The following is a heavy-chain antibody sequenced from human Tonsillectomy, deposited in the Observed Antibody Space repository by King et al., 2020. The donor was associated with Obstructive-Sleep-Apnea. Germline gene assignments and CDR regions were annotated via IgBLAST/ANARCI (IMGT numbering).Heavy chain of an antibody. CDR3: ARDGEILGGMDV. V-gene: IGHV3-74*01. D-gene: IGHD2/OR15-2a*01. CDR1: GFTFSSYW. Sequence: VQLVESGGGLVQPGGSLRLSCAASGFTFSSYWMHWVRQAPGKGLVWVSRINSDGSSTSYADSVKGRFTSSRDNAKNTLYLQMNSLRAEDTAVYYCARDGEILGGMDVWGQGTTVTVSS. J-gene: IGHJ6*02. CDR2: INSDGSST.